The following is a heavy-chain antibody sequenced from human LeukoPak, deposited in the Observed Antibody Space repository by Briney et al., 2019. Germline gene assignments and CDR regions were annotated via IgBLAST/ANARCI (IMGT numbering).Heavy chain of an antibody. D-gene: IGHD3-3*01. CDR1: GGTVSSYA. CDR3: ARADSVGGYYPFDY. J-gene: IGHJ4*02. V-gene: IGHV1-69*01. Sequence: KVSCKASGGTVSSYAISWVRQAPGQGLEWMGGVIPIFGTANYAQKFQGRVTITADESTSTAYMELSSLRSEDTAVYYCARADSVGGYYPFDYWGQGTLVTVSS. CDR2: VIPIFGTA.